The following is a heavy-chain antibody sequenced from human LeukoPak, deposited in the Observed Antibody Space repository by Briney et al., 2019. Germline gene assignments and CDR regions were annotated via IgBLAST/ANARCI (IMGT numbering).Heavy chain of an antibody. Sequence: ASVKVSYKSSGYTFANYYLHWVRQAPGQGLEWMGIINPVGGSTTYTQKFQGRVTMTRDTSTSTVYMDLSSLRSEDTAVYYCARGGSLAAAPHLYYFDYWGQGSLVTVSS. CDR3: ARGGSLAAAPHLYYFDY. J-gene: IGHJ4*02. CDR2: INPVGGST. V-gene: IGHV1-46*01. D-gene: IGHD6-19*01. CDR1: GYTFANYY.